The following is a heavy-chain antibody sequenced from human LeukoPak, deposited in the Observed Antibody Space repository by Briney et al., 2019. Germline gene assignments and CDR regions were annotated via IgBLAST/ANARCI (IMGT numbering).Heavy chain of an antibody. Sequence: SVKVSCKASGGTFRSYAISWVRQAPGQGLEWMGRIIPIFGTTSYAQKFQGRVTITTDECTSTAYMELSSLRPEDTAVYYCARAHLAVAGTGWFDPWGQGTLVTVSS. CDR1: GGTFRSYA. J-gene: IGHJ5*02. CDR3: ARAHLAVAGTGWFDP. D-gene: IGHD6-19*01. CDR2: IIPIFGTT. V-gene: IGHV1-69*05.